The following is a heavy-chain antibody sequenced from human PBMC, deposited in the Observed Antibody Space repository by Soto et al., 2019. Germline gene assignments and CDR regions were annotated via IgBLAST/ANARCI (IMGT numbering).Heavy chain of an antibody. CDR2: INGSGGST. Sequence: GGSLRLSCAASGFTFCSYCIHWVRQAPGKGLVWVSGINGSGGSTYYADSVKGRFTISRDNSKNTLYLQMNSLRAEDTAVYYCAKEPFGYDYPWLLFGPPLMFDYWGQGTLVTVSS. CDR1: GFTFCSYC. CDR3: AKEPFGYDYPWLLFGPPLMFDY. D-gene: IGHD5-12*01. J-gene: IGHJ4*02. V-gene: IGHV3-23*01.